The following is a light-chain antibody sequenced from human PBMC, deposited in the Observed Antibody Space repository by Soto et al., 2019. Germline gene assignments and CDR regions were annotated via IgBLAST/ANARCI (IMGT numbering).Light chain of an antibody. CDR1: SSNIGSNT. CDR3: AAWDDRLNGRV. Sequence: QSVLTQPPSASATTGQRVTISCSGSSSNIGSNTVNWYQQLPGTAPKLLIYKSNQRPSGVPDRFSGSKSGTSASLAISGLQSEDEADYYCAAWDDRLNGRVFGGGTKLTVL. V-gene: IGLV1-44*01. J-gene: IGLJ3*02. CDR2: KSN.